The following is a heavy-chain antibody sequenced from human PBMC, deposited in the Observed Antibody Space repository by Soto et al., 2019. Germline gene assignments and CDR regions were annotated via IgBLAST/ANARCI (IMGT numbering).Heavy chain of an antibody. CDR1: GFTFSSYS. J-gene: IGHJ4*02. V-gene: IGHV3-48*02. CDR2: ISSSSSTI. D-gene: IGHD3-22*01. Sequence: EVQLVESGGGLVQPGVSLRLSCAASGFTFSSYSMNWVRQAPGKGLEWVSYISSSSSTIYYADSVKGRFTISRDNAKNSLYLQMNSLRDEDTAVYYCARGLYYYDSSGYWGYWGQGTLVTVSS. CDR3: ARGLYYYDSSGYWGY.